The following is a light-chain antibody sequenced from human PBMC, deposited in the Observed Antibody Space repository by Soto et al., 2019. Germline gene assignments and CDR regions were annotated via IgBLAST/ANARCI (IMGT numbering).Light chain of an antibody. V-gene: IGLV2-14*01. CDR2: GVI. CDR3: SSYTINSTQV. CDR1: SSDVGGYNY. J-gene: IGLJ1*01. Sequence: QSVLTQPASVSGSPGQSITISCTGTSSDVGGYNYVSWYQQHPGKAPKLMIYGVINRPSGVSNRFSGSKSADTASLTISGLQAEDEADYYCSSYTINSTQVFGTGTKVTVL.